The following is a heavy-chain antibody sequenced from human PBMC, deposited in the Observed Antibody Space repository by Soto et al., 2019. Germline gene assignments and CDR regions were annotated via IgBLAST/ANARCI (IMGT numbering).Heavy chain of an antibody. D-gene: IGHD7-27*01. Sequence: SETLSLTCTVSGGSISSSSYYWGWIRQPPGKGLEWIGSIYYSGSTYYNPSLKSRVTISVDTSKNQFSLKLSSVTAADTAVYYCARDLLGTNVDYWGQGTLVTVSS. CDR1: GGSISSSSYY. V-gene: IGHV4-39*07. CDR2: IYYSGST. J-gene: IGHJ4*02. CDR3: ARDLLGTNVDY.